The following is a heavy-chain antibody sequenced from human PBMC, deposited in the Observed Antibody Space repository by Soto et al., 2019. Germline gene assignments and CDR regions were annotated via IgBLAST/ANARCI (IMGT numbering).Heavy chain of an antibody. J-gene: IGHJ4*02. CDR1: GGTFSSYA. D-gene: IGHD7-27*01. V-gene: IGHV1-69*13. CDR3: ARELTGHYYFDY. CDR2: IIPIFGTA. Sequence: ASVKVSCKASGGTFSSYAISWVRQAPGQGLEWMGGIIPIFGTANYAQKFQGRVTITADESTSTAYMELSSLRSEDTAAYYCARELTGHYYFDYWGQGTLVTVSS.